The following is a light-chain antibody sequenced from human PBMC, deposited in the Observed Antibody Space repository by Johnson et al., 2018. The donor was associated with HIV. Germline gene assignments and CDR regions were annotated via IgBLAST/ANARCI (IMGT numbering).Light chain of an antibody. J-gene: IGLJ1*01. CDR1: ISNIESYF. Sequence: QSVLTQPPSVSAAPGQRVNISCSGNISNIESYFVSWYQQLPGAAPTLLIYGNNNRPSGVPDRFSGSRSGTSASLAITGLQADDEADYYCQSYDNSLRGSKVFGTGTTVTVL. V-gene: IGLV1-40*01. CDR2: GNN. CDR3: QSYDNSLRGSKV.